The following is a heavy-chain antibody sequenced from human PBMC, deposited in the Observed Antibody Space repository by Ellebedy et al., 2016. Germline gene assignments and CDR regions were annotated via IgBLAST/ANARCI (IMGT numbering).Heavy chain of an antibody. CDR3: ARKTGEGPTRTLDY. CDR1: GYTFIGYY. J-gene: IGHJ4*02. Sequence: ASVKVSXXASGYTFIGYYMHWVRQAPGQGPEWMGWINPNSGGTKYAQKFQGRVTVTRDTPISTACMELSGLSSDDTAVYYCARKTGEGPTRTLDYWGQGTLVTVSS. CDR2: INPNSGGT. V-gene: IGHV1-2*02. D-gene: IGHD1-14*01.